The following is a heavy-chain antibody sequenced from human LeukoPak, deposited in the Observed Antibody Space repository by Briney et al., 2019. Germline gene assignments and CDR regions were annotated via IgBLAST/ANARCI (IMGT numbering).Heavy chain of an antibody. D-gene: IGHD6-19*01. J-gene: IGHJ4*02. CDR3: ARGHSSGRDYYFDT. CDR2: ISGYSGST. CDR1: GYTFATYS. Sequence: ASVKVSCKTSGYTFATYSINWVRQAPGQGLEWMGWISGYSGSTNYAQKLQGRVTMTTDTSTTTAYMELRSLKSDGTAVYYCARGHSSGRDYYFDTWGQGTLVTVSS. V-gene: IGHV1-18*01.